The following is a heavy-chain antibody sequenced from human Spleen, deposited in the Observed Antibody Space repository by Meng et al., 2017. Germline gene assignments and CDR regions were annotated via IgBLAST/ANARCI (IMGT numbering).Heavy chain of an antibody. CDR1: GYTFINYY. J-gene: IGHJ4*02. Sequence: ASVKVSCKASGYTFINYYMHWVRQAPGQGREWMGIIDPSGGSASFAQKFQGRVNMTSDTSTSTVYMELSSLTCDDTAVYYCAKDSYTSGWNWGQGTLVTVSS. CDR2: IDPSGGSA. D-gene: IGHD6-19*01. V-gene: IGHV1-46*01. CDR3: AKDSYTSGWN.